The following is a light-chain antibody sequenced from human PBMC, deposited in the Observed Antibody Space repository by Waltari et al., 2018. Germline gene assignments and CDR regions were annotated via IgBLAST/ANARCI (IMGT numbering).Light chain of an antibody. Sequence: DIVLTQSPGTLSLSPGERATLSCRASQSVRGTVAWYQQKPGQPPRLLIYAASIRATGIPDRFIGSGSGTDVTLTISRLEPEDFAVYYCQHYVRLPVTFGQGTKVEIK. J-gene: IGKJ1*01. CDR3: QHYVRLPVT. CDR1: QSVRGTV. CDR2: AAS. V-gene: IGKV3-20*01.